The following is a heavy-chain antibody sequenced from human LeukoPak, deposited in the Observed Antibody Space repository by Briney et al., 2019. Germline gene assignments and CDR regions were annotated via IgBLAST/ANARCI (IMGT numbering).Heavy chain of an antibody. J-gene: IGHJ4*02. V-gene: IGHV3-23*01. Sequence: GGSLRLSCAASGFTFSDYYMNWIRQAPGKGLEWVSAISVSGDSTYYADSVKGRFTISRDNSKNTLYLQMNSLRAEDTAVYYCAKGIGVAVAGTGMDYFDYWGQGTLVTVSS. CDR2: ISVSGDST. CDR1: GFTFSDYY. CDR3: AKGIGVAVAGTGMDYFDY. D-gene: IGHD6-19*01.